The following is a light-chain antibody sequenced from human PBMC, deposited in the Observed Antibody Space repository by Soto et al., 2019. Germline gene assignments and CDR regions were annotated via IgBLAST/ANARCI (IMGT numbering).Light chain of an antibody. V-gene: IGKV1-5*01. J-gene: IGKJ1*01. CDR1: QSISSW. Sequence: DIQMTQSPSTLSASVGDRVTITCRASQSISSWLAWDQQKPGKAPKLLIYDASSLESGVPSRFSGSGSGTEFTLTISSLQPDDFATYYCQQYNSYSPEWTFGQGTKVEIK. CDR3: QQYNSYSPEWT. CDR2: DAS.